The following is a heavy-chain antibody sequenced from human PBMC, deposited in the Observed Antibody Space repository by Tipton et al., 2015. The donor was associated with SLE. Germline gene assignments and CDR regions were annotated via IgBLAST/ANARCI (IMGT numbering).Heavy chain of an antibody. Sequence: TLSLTCTVSGVSFTSSSYYWGWIRQPPGKGLEWIGNIYFSGRTNYNPTLKSRVTMSVDTSKNQFSLRLSSVTTADTAVYYCARGFLEMFDPWGPGTLVTVSS. V-gene: IGHV4-39*07. D-gene: IGHD3-3*01. J-gene: IGHJ5*02. CDR3: ARGFLEMFDP. CDR2: IYFSGRT. CDR1: GVSFTSSSYY.